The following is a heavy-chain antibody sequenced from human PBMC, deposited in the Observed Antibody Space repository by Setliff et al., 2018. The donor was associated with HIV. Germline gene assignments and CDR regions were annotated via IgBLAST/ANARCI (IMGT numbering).Heavy chain of an antibody. J-gene: IGHJ6*03. Sequence: SETLSLTCAVYGGSFSGYFWSWIRQSPGKGLQWIGEINHSGSTTYNPSLKSRVTISVDTSKNQFSLKLSSVTAADTAVFYCARAPTGYSSIWYRNGLTYYNYMDVWGKGTKVTVSS. CDR3: ARAPTGYSSIWYRNGLTYYNYMDV. CDR2: INHSGST. D-gene: IGHD6-13*01. V-gene: IGHV4-34*01. CDR1: GGSFSGYF.